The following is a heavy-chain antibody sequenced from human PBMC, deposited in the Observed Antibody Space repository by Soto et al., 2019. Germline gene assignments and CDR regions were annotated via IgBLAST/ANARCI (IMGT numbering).Heavy chain of an antibody. CDR2: ISGSGGST. CDR3: AKAVYDILTGYPLYYYYGMDV. Sequence: EVQLLESGGGLVQPGGSLRLSCAASGFTFSSYAMSWVRQAPGKGLEWVSAISGSGGSTYYADSVKGRFTISRDNSKNTLYLQMNSLRAEDTAVYYCAKAVYDILTGYPLYYYYGMDVWGQGTTVTVSS. D-gene: IGHD3-9*01. J-gene: IGHJ6*02. V-gene: IGHV3-23*01. CDR1: GFTFSSYA.